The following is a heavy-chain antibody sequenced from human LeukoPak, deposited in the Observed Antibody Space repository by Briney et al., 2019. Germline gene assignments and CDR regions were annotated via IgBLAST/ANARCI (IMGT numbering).Heavy chain of an antibody. CDR2: INPHSGKT. CDR1: GYPFRNYD. V-gene: IGHV1-8*01. J-gene: IGHJ5*02. D-gene: IGHD2-15*01. CDR3: ARRRMVAYNWFDP. Sequence: ASVKVSCKTSGYPFRNYDINWVRQATGQVLEWMGWINPHSGKTGYAQKFQGRVTMTTDTSASTAYMELSSLRSEDTAVYYCARRRMVAYNWFDPWGQGTLVTVSS.